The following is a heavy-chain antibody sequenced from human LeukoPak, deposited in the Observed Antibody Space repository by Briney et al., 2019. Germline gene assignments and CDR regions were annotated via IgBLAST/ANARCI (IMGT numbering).Heavy chain of an antibody. CDR2: IYPGDSDT. V-gene: IGHV5-51*01. J-gene: IGHJ4*02. CDR3: ARTYYDFWSGYYLYFGY. Sequence: GESLKISCKGSGYSFTSYWIGWVRQMPGKGLEWMGIIYPGDSDTRYSPSFQGQVTISADKSISTAYLQWSSLKASDTAMYYCARTYYDFWSGYYLYFGYWGQGTLVTVSS. D-gene: IGHD3-3*01. CDR1: GYSFTSYW.